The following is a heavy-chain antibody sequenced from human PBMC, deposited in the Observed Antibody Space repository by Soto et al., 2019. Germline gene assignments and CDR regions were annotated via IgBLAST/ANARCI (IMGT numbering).Heavy chain of an antibody. Sequence: PGGSLRLSCAASGLPFKNAWMNWVRQAPGKGLEWVANIKQDGSEKYYVDSVKGRFTISRDDAKNSLYLQMNSLRAEDTAVYYCARGLRYFDWLLLDNDAFDIWGQGTMVTVSS. CDR3: ARGLRYFDWLLLDNDAFDI. D-gene: IGHD3-9*01. CDR1: GLPFKNAW. V-gene: IGHV3-7*01. CDR2: IKQDGSEK. J-gene: IGHJ3*02.